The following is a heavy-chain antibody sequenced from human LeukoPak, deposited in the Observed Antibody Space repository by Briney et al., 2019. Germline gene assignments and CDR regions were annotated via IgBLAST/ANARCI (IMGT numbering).Heavy chain of an antibody. CDR1: GYTFTGYY. CDR2: INPNCGGT. Sequence: ASVKVSCKASGYTFTGYYMHWVRQAPGQGLEWMGWINPNCGGTNYAQKFQGRVTMTRDTSISTAYMELSRLRSDDTAVYYCARDRGFEASGFWSGYYHAHNWFDPWGQGTLVTVSS. J-gene: IGHJ5*02. V-gene: IGHV1-2*02. CDR3: ARDRGFEASGFWSGYYHAHNWFDP. D-gene: IGHD3-3*01.